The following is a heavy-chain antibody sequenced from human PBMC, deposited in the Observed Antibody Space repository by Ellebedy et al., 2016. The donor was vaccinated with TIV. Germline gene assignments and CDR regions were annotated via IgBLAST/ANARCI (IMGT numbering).Heavy chain of an antibody. CDR2: INANSGGT. Sequence: ASVKVSCKASGYSFTGFYMHWVRQAPGQGLEWMGWINANSGGTNYAQKFQGWVTMTRDTSISTAYMELSRLRSDDTAVYYCARQEMATIEDAFDIWGQGTMVTVSS. J-gene: IGHJ3*02. CDR1: GYSFTGFY. D-gene: IGHD5-24*01. V-gene: IGHV1-2*04. CDR3: ARQEMATIEDAFDI.